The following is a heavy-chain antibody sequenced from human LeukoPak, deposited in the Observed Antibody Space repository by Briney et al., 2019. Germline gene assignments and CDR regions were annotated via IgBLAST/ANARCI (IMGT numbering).Heavy chain of an antibody. D-gene: IGHD3-10*01. Sequence: GGSLRLSCAASGFTFSSYAMHWVRQAPGKGLEWVAVISYDGSNKYYADSVKGRFTISRDNSKNTLYLQITSLRAEDTAVYYCARDRGGGAPPRSYGMDVWGKGTTVTVSS. V-gene: IGHV3-30-3*01. CDR1: GFTFSSYA. J-gene: IGHJ6*04. CDR2: ISYDGSNK. CDR3: ARDRGGGAPPRSYGMDV.